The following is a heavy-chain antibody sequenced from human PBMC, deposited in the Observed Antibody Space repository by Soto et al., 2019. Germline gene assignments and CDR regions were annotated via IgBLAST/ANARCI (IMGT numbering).Heavy chain of an antibody. CDR2: IYYSGST. CDR3: ASTGVDTAMVKKYYFDY. V-gene: IGHV4-31*03. J-gene: IGHJ4*02. CDR1: GGSISSGGYY. D-gene: IGHD5-18*01. Sequence: PSETLSLTCTVSGGSISSGGYYWSWIRQHPGKGLEWIGYIYYSGSTYYNPSLKSRVTISVDTSKNQFSLKLSSVTAADTAVYFCASTGVDTAMVKKYYFDYWGQGTLVTVSS.